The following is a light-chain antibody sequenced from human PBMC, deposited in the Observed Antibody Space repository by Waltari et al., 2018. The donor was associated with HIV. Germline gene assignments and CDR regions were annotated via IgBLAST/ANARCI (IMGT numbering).Light chain of an antibody. Sequence: QSALTQPASVSGSPGPSIPISCTGTRSDVRSYNLVSWYQQHPGKAPKLMIYEVNKRPSGVSIRFSGSKSGITASLTISGLQAEDEADYYCCSYAGSRTLWVFGGGTKVTVL. V-gene: IGLV2-23*02. CDR1: RSDVRSYNL. J-gene: IGLJ3*02. CDR3: CSYAGSRTLWV. CDR2: EVN.